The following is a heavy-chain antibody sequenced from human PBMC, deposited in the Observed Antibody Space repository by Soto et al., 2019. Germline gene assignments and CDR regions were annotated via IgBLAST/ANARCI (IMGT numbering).Heavy chain of an antibody. D-gene: IGHD3-10*01. CDR3: ARPVHGSGCPDF. Sequence: GGSLRLCCATSGLNFNGYTMSWVRQAPGQGLEWVSGIAETGSSTYYADSVKGRFTISRDNSENTLYLQMNNLRAEDTAIYYCARPVHGSGCPDFWGKGTLVTVSS. CDR2: IAETGSST. CDR1: GLNFNGYT. V-gene: IGHV3-23*01. J-gene: IGHJ4*02.